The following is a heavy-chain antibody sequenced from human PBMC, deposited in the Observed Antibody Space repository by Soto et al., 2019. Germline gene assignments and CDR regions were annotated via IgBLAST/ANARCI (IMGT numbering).Heavy chain of an antibody. Sequence: GGSLRLSCAASGFTFSNYGMHWVRQAPGEGLEWVSTITDTGGDTKYADSVRGRFTISRDNSKNRLYLQMSCLRAEDPAVSYWARGSKSSYPGSRIFDFWGRGTLVTVSS. CDR2: ITDTGGDT. J-gene: IGHJ4*02. D-gene: IGHD3-10*01. CDR1: GFTFSNYG. CDR3: ARGSKSSYPGSRIFDF. V-gene: IGHV3-23*01.